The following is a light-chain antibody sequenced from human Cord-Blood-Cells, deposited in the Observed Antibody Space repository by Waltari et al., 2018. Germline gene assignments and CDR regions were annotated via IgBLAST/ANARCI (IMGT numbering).Light chain of an antibody. J-gene: IGKJ1*01. CDR3: QQSYSTPPLT. CDR2: AAS. V-gene: IGKV1-39*01. CDR1: QSISSY. Sequence: DIQMTQSPSSLSASVGDRDTITCRASQSISSYLNWYQQKPGKAPKLLIYAASSLQSGVPSRFSGSGSGTDFTLTISSLQPEDFATYYCQQSYSTPPLTFSQATKVEIK.